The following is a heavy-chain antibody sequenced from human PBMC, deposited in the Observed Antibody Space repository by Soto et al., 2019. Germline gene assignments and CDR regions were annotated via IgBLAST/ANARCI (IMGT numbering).Heavy chain of an antibody. J-gene: IGHJ5*02. D-gene: IGHD4-4*01. CDR3: ARDPELAIYSNHTGGWFDP. V-gene: IGHV1-2*02. Sequence: QVQLVQSGAEVKKPGASVKVSCKASGYTFTGYYMHWVRQAPGQGLEWMGWINPNSGGTNYAQKFQGGVTMTRDTSLSTAYMELSRLRSDDTAVYYCARDPELAIYSNHTGGWFDPWGQGTLVTVSS. CDR2: INPNSGGT. CDR1: GYTFTGYY.